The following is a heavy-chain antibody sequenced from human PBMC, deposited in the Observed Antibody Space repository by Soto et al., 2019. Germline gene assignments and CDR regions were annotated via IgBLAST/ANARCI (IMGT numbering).Heavy chain of an antibody. CDR1: GFTFSIYV. CDR3: AKEGYYGSGSYPNPSYYYYGMDV. Sequence: GGSLRLSFEASGFTFSIYVMYWVRQAPGKGLEWEAVISYDGSNKYYADSVKGRFTISRDNSKNTLYLQMNSLRAEDTAVYYCAKEGYYGSGSYPNPSYYYYGMDVWGQGTTVTVSS. J-gene: IGHJ6*02. V-gene: IGHV3-30*18. D-gene: IGHD3-10*01. CDR2: ISYDGSNK.